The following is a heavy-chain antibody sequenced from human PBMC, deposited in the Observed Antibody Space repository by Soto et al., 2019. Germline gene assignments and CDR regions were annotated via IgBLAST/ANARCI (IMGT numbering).Heavy chain of an antibody. CDR1: GGSISSYY. CDR2: IYYSGST. Sequence: PSETLSLTCTVSGGSISSYYWSWIRQPPGKGLEWIGYIYYSGSTNYNPSLKSRVTISVDTSKNQFSLKLSSVTAADTAVYYCARADRVPAAAIGYFDYWGQGTLVTVSS. V-gene: IGHV4-59*01. CDR3: ARADRVPAAAIGYFDY. J-gene: IGHJ4*02. D-gene: IGHD2-2*01.